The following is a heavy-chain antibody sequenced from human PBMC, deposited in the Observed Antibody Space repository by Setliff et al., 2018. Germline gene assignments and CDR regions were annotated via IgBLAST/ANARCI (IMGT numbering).Heavy chain of an antibody. V-gene: IGHV3-7*03. CDR1: GFIFNNFW. Sequence: GSLRLSCSASGFIFNNFWMSWVRQAPGKGLEWVANINQRESAKLYVDSVKGRFTISRDNAENSLYLQMTSLRAEDTAVYYCARDLVKDIVVVVWYFDLWGRGTLVTVSS. J-gene: IGHJ2*01. D-gene: IGHD2-15*01. CDR3: ARDLVKDIVVVVWYFDL. CDR2: INQRESAK.